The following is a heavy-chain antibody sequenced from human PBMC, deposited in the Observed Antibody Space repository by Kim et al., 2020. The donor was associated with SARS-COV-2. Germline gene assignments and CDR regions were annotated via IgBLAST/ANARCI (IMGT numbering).Heavy chain of an antibody. D-gene: IGHD3-9*01. CDR2: ISTYCNDK. V-gene: IGHV3-21*01. J-gene: IGHJ4*01. CDR1: GFTFSTYR. Sequence: GGSLRLSCAASGFTFSTYRMHWVRQSPGKGLEWVASISTYCNDKYYTDSVKGRFTISRDNSKNTLYLQMNSLRAEDTAVYYCARYPVIGGGSQHDIDYWG. CDR3: ARYPVIGGGSQHDIDY.